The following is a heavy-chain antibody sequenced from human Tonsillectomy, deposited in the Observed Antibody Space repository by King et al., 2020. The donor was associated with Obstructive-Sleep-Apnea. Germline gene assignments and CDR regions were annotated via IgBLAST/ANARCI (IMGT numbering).Heavy chain of an antibody. D-gene: IGHD4-23*01. J-gene: IGHJ4*02. CDR2: ISYDGSNK. V-gene: IGHV3-30*18. CDR1: GFTFSSYG. Sequence: VQLVESGGGVVQPGRSLRLSCAASGFTFSSYGMHWVRQAPGKGLEWVAFISYDGSNKYYADSVKGRFTISRDNSKNTLYLQMNSLRAEDTAVLYCAKDLHDYGGKGDYWGQGTLVTVSS. CDR3: AKDLHDYGGKGDY.